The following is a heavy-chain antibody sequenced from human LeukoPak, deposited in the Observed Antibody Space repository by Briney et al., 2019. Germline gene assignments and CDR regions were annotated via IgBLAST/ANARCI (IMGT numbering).Heavy chain of an antibody. J-gene: IGHJ6*02. CDR2: IYYSGST. D-gene: IGHD5-18*01. Sequence: SETLPLTCTVSGGSISSYYWSWIRQPPGKGLEWIGYIYYSGSTNYNPSLKSRVTISVDTSKNQFSLKLSSVTAADTAVYYCARRPRIQSYGMDVWGQGTTVTVSS. V-gene: IGHV4-59*08. CDR3: ARRPRIQSYGMDV. CDR1: GGSISSYY.